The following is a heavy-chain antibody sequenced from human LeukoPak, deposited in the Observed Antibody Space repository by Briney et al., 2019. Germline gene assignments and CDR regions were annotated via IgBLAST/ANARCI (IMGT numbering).Heavy chain of an antibody. Sequence: PGGSLRLSCAASGFTFNTYAMHWVRQAPGKGLEWVSAISGSGGTTYYADSVKGRFTISRDNSKNTLYLQMNSLRAEDTAVYYCAKGSGGDCFDYWGQGTLVTVSS. CDR3: AKGSGGDCFDY. V-gene: IGHV3-23*01. CDR2: ISGSGGTT. J-gene: IGHJ4*02. D-gene: IGHD1-26*01. CDR1: GFTFNTYA.